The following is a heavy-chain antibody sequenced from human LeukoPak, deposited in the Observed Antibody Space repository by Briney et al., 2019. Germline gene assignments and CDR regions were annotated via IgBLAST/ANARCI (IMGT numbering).Heavy chain of an antibody. CDR1: GFSLSTSGMR. V-gene: IGHV2-70*04. CDR3: ARETTYYYDSSGSSLRWFDP. J-gene: IGHJ5*02. Sequence: SGPTLVNPTQTLTLTCTFSGFSLSTSGMRVSWIRQPPGKALEWLARIDWDDDKLYSTSLKTRLTISKDTSKNQVVLTMTNMDPVDTATYYCARETTYYYDSSGSSLRWFDPWGQGTLVTVSS. CDR2: IDWDDDK. D-gene: IGHD3-22*01.